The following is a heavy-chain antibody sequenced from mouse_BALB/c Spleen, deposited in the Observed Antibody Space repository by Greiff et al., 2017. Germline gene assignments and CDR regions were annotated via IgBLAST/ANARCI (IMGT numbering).Heavy chain of an antibody. CDR1: GFSLTSYG. Sequence: VKVVESGPGLVAPSQSLSITCTVSGFSLTSYGVHWVRQPPGKGLEWLGVIWAGGSTNYNSALMSRLSISKDNSKSQIFLKMNSLQTDDTAMYYCARARGYAIDYWGQGTSVTVSS. CDR2: IWAGGST. CDR3: ARARGYAIDY. V-gene: IGHV2-9*02. J-gene: IGHJ4*01.